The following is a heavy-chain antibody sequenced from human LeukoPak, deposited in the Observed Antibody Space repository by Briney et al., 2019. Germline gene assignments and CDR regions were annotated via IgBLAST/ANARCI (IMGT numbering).Heavy chain of an antibody. V-gene: IGHV4-38-2*02. CDR1: GYSLSRGYY. D-gene: IGHD6-13*01. Sequence: SETLSLTCTVSGYSLSRGYYWGWIRQPPGKGLGGVGNIYHGGSTYYNPSLKSRVTMSAEMSKNPFSLNLSSVTAADTAVYYCARVTSSSWFEGYFDYWGQGTLVTVSS. J-gene: IGHJ4*02. CDR3: ARVTSSSWFEGYFDY. CDR2: IYHGGST.